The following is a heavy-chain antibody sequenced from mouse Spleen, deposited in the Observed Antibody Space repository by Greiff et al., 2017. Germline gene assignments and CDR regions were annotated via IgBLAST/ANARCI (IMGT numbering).Heavy chain of an antibody. CDR3: TRVGRYYAMDY. CDR2: INPSNGGT. V-gene: IGHV1S81*02. Sequence: VQVVESGAELVKPGASVKLSCKASGYTFTSYYMYWVKQRPGQGLEWIGEINPSNGGTNFNEKFKSKATLTVDKSSSTAYMQLSSLTSEDSAVYYCTRVGRYYAMDYWGQGTSVTVSS. J-gene: IGHJ4*01. CDR1: GYTFTSYY.